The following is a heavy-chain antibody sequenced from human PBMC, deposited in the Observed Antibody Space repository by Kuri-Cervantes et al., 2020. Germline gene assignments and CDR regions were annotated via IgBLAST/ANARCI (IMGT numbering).Heavy chain of an antibody. CDR1: GFTFNSRG. D-gene: IGHD3-22*01. V-gene: IGHV3-30*02. CDR3: AKDIGWYYYDSRGGVGADY. CDR2: IQYDGSKK. Sequence: GESLKISCAASGFTFNSRGMHWVRQAPGKGLEWVAFIQYDGSKKYYADSVKGRFTISRDISKNTLYLQMNSLRAEDTAVYSCAKDIGWYYYDSRGGVGADYWGQGTLVTVSS. J-gene: IGHJ4*02.